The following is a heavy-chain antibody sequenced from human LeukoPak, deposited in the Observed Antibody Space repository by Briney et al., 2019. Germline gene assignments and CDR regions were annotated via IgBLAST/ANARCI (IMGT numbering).Heavy chain of an antibody. CDR2: IRSSADTV. V-gene: IGHV3-48*03. Sequence: SGGSLRLSCAASGFTFSSYDMNWVRQAPGKGLEWVSFIRSSADTVYYTDSVKGRFTISRDNAKNSLYLQMNSLRAEDTAVYYCARDGQFNSLDIWGQGTMVTVPS. D-gene: IGHD1-1*01. CDR3: ARDGQFNSLDI. CDR1: GFTFSSYD. J-gene: IGHJ3*02.